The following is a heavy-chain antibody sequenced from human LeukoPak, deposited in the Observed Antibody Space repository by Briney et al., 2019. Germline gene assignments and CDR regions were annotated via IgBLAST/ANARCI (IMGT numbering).Heavy chain of an antibody. CDR1: GGSISSYY. D-gene: IGHD3-22*01. J-gene: IGHJ6*04. Sequence: PSETLSLTCTVSGGSISSYYWSWIRQPPGKGLEWIGYIYYSGSTNYNPSLKSRVTISVDTSKNQFSLKLSSVTAADTAVYYCARNYDSSGYYYLDWGKGTTVTISS. CDR3: ARNYDSSGYYYLD. CDR2: IYYSGST. V-gene: IGHV4-59*01.